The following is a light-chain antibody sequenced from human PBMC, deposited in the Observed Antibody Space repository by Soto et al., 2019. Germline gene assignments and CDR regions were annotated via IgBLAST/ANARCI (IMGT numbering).Light chain of an antibody. CDR3: AAWDDSLSGVV. Sequence: QSVLTQPPSASGTPGQRVTISCSGSNSNIGNNFAYWYQQLPGTAPKLLIYRNDQRPSGVPDRISGSKSGTSASLAISGLRSEDEADYYCAAWDDSLSGVVFGGGTKSPS. V-gene: IGLV1-47*01. CDR2: RND. CDR1: NSNIGNNF. J-gene: IGLJ2*01.